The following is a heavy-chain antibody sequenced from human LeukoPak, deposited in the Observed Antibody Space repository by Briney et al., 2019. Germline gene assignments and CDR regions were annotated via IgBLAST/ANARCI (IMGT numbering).Heavy chain of an antibody. V-gene: IGHV3-23*01. CDR3: ANKGYCSSTSCYNDAFDI. Sequence: GGSLRLSCAASGFTFSSYAMSWVRQAPGKGLEWVSAISGSGGSTYYADSVKGRFTIPRDNSKNTLYLQMNSLRAEDTAVYYCANKGYCSSTSCYNDAFDIWGQGTMVTVSS. CDR2: ISGSGGST. D-gene: IGHD2-2*02. CDR1: GFTFSSYA. J-gene: IGHJ3*02.